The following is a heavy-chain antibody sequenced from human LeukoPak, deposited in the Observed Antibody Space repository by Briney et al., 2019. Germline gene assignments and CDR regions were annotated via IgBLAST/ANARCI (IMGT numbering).Heavy chain of an antibody. CDR1: GGSISSRDW. CDR2: IYHSGST. D-gene: IGHD2-2*02. J-gene: IGHJ4*02. V-gene: IGHV4-4*02. Sequence: SENLSLTCAVSGGSISSRDWWSWVRQPPGKGLEWIGEIYHSGSTNYNPSLKSRVTISVDKSKNQFSLKLSSVTAADTAVYYCARHPDDCSSTSCYIPHFDYWGQGTLVTVSS. CDR3: ARHPDDCSSTSCYIPHFDY.